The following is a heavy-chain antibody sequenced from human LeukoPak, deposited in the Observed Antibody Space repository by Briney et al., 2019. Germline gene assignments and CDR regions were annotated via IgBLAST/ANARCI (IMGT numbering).Heavy chain of an antibody. Sequence: GGSLRLSCAASGFTFSSYWMSWVGQAPGKGLEWVANIKQDGSEKYYVDSVKGRFTISRDNAKNSLYLQMNSLRAEDTALYYCAKDIEDYDILTGLFDYWGQGTLVTVSS. D-gene: IGHD3-9*01. CDR2: IKQDGSEK. CDR1: GFTFSSYW. V-gene: IGHV3-7*03. J-gene: IGHJ4*02. CDR3: AKDIEDYDILTGLFDY.